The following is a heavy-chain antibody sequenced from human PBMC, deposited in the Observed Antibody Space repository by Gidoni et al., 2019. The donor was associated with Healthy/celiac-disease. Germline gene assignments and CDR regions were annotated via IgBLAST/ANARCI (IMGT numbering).Heavy chain of an antibody. CDR3: ARVNSRLLWFGELSSYYYYGMDV. CDR1: GFTFIDYY. Sequence: QVQLVESGGGLVQPGGSLSLSCAASGFTFIDYYMSWIRQAPGKGLEWVSYISSSGRTIYYADSVKCRCTIARDNAKNSLYLQMNSLRAEDTAVYYCARVNSRLLWFGELSSYYYYGMDVWGQGTTVTVSS. J-gene: IGHJ6*02. CDR2: ISSSGRTI. V-gene: IGHV3-11*01. D-gene: IGHD3-10*01.